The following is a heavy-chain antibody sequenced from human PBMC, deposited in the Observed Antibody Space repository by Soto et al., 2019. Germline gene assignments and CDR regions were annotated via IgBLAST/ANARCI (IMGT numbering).Heavy chain of an antibody. Sequence: GGSLRLSCAASGFTFSSYWMHWARQAPGKGLVWVSRINSDGSSTSYADSVKGRFTISRDNAKNTLYLQMNSLRAEDTAVYYCARVAYYDSSGYYRDYYGMDVWGQGTTVTVS. CDR1: GFTFSSYW. J-gene: IGHJ6*02. V-gene: IGHV3-74*01. D-gene: IGHD3-22*01. CDR3: ARVAYYDSSGYYRDYYGMDV. CDR2: INSDGSST.